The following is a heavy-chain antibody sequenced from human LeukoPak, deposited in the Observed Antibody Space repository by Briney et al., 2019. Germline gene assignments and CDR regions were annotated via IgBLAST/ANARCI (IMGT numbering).Heavy chain of an antibody. CDR1: LKTHSTYA. J-gene: IGHJ3*02. V-gene: IGHV3-23*01. Sequence: GRSLSLSYVAPLKTHSTYAMSGGRQSPRMVLSAFSSISGSGDKTDYADSVKGRFTISRDRFKNTLFLQMSSLRADDTAVYYCAKDRWEDFDFPGDTFDIWGQGTMVTVSS. CDR3: AKDRWEDFDFPGDTFDI. D-gene: IGHD3-3*01. CDR2: ISGSGDKT.